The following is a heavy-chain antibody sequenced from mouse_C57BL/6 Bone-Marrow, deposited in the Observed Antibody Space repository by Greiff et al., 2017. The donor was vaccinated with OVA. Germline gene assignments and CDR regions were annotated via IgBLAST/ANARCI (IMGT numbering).Heavy chain of an antibody. V-gene: IGHV1-64*01. CDR2: IHPNSGST. J-gene: IGHJ1*03. CDR3: ARSYGNYWYFDV. CDR1: GYTFTSYW. Sequence: QVQLQQSGAELVKPGASVKLSCKASGYTFTSYWMHWVKQRPGQGLEWIGMIHPNSGSTNYNEKFKSKATLTVDKSSSTAYMQLSSLTSEDSAVSYCARSYGNYWYFDVWGTGRTVTVST. D-gene: IGHD2-1*01.